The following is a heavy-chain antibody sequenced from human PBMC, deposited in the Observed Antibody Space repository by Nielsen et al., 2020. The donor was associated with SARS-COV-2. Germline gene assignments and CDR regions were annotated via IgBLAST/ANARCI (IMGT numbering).Heavy chain of an antibody. V-gene: IGHV4-31*03. CDR3: ARVIAVAGGNWFDP. J-gene: IGHJ5*02. CDR1: GGSISSGGYY. Sequence: LSCTVSGGSISSGGYYWSWIRQHPGKGLEWIGYIYYSGSTYYNPSLKSRVTISVDKSKNQFSLKLSSVTAADTAVYYCARVIAVAGGNWFDPWGQGTLVTVSS. D-gene: IGHD6-19*01. CDR2: IYYSGST.